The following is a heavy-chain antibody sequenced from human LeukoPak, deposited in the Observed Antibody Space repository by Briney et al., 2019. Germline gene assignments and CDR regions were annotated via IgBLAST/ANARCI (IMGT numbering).Heavy chain of an antibody. D-gene: IGHD2-21*01. Sequence: GGSLRLSCAASGFTFSSNWMSWVRQAPGKGLEWVANINQDGSVKKYVDSVKGRFTISRDNARNSLFLQMNSLRVEDTAVYFCAKHPAFDYWGQGSLVTVSS. J-gene: IGHJ4*02. V-gene: IGHV3-7*01. CDR2: INQDGSVK. CDR3: AKHPAFDY. CDR1: GFTFSSNW.